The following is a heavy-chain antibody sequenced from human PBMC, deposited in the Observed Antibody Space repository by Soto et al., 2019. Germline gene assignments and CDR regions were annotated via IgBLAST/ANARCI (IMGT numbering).Heavy chain of an antibody. V-gene: IGHV1-46*01. J-gene: IGHJ6*02. CDR1: GYTFINYY. CDR2: INPSGGRT. Sequence: XSVKVSCKSSGYTFINYYVHWVRQAPGQGLEWMGMINPSGGRTTYPQKFQGRVTMTRDTSTSTVYVELSSLRSDDTAVFYCAREKASTSLLTHYYYAMYVWGQGTTVTVSS. CDR3: AREKASTSLLTHYYYAMYV.